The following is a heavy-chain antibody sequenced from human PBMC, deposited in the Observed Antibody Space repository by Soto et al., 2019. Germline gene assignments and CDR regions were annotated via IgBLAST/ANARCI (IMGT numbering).Heavy chain of an antibody. Sequence: PLETLSLTCTVSGGSISSGDYYWSWIRQPPGKGLEWIGYIYYSGSTYYNPSLKSRVTISVDTSKNQFSLKLSSVTAADTAVYYCARERGYSYGRYFDYWGQGTLVTVSS. CDR3: ARERGYSYGRYFDY. CDR2: IYYSGST. V-gene: IGHV4-30-4*01. CDR1: GGSISSGDYY. J-gene: IGHJ4*02. D-gene: IGHD5-18*01.